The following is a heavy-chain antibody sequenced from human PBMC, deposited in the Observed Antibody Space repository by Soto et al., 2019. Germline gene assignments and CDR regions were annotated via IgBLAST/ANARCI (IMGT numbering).Heavy chain of an antibody. CDR3: ATQNWGSFTDAFDI. CDR2: IYYSGST. Sequence: SETLSLTCTVSGGSISSYYWSWIRQPPGKGLEWIGYIYYSGSTNYNPSLKSRVTISVDTSKNQFSLKLSSVTAADTAVYYCATQNWGSFTDAFDIWGQGTMVTVSS. D-gene: IGHD7-27*01. V-gene: IGHV4-59*01. CDR1: GGSISSYY. J-gene: IGHJ3*02.